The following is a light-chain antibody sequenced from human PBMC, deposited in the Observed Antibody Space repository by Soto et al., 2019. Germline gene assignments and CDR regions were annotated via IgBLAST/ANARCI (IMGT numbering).Light chain of an antibody. Sequence: EIVLTQSPATLSLSPGERATLSCKASQNIRSHLAWYLQKPGQPPRLLIFGASNRATGIPARFSGSGYGTDFTLTISSLEPEDSGLYYCQQRSDWPLTFGGGARVEVK. CDR3: QQRSDWPLT. CDR2: GAS. V-gene: IGKV3-11*01. J-gene: IGKJ4*01. CDR1: QNIRSH.